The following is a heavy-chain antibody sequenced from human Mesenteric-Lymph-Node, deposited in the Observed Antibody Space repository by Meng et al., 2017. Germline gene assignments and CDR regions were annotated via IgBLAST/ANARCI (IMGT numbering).Heavy chain of an antibody. CDR1: GGTFSSYA. CDR3: ARVRVPASMRAYYYYGMDV. V-gene: IGHV1-69*13. D-gene: IGHD2-2*01. J-gene: IGHJ6*02. CDR2: IIPIFGTA. Sequence: SVKVSCKASGGTFSSYAISWVRQAPGQGLEWMGGIIPIFGTANYAQKFQGRVTITANESTSTAYMELSSLRSEDPAVYYCARVRVPASMRAYYYYGMDVWGQGTTVTVSS.